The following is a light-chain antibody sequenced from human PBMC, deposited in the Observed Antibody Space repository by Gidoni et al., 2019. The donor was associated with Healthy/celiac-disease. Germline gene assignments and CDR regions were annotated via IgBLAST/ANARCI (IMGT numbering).Light chain of an antibody. CDR2: DAS. Sequence: ELVLTHSPATLSLSPGERATLSCRASQSVSSYLTWYQQKPGQAPRLLIYDASNRATGIPARFSGSGSGTDFTLTISSLEPEDFAVYYCQQRSNWLRTFGQGTKVEIK. CDR3: QQRSNWLRT. J-gene: IGKJ1*01. CDR1: QSVSSY. V-gene: IGKV3-11*01.